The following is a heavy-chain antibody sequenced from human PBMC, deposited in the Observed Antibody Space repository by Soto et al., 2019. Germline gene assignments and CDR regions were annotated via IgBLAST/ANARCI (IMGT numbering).Heavy chain of an antibody. CDR2: ISGSGGST. CDR3: AKTLIVMITFGGVIVTPPIY. V-gene: IGHV3-23*01. D-gene: IGHD3-16*02. Sequence: PGGSLRLSCAASGFTFSSYAMSWVRQAPGKGLEWVSAISGSGGSTYYADSVKGRFTISRDNSKNTLYLQMNSLRAEDTAVYYCAKTLIVMITFGGVIVTPPIYWGQGT. J-gene: IGHJ4*02. CDR1: GFTFSSYA.